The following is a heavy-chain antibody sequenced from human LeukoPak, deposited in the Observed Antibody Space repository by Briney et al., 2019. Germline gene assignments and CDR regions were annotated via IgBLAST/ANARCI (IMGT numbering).Heavy chain of an antibody. D-gene: IGHD3-16*02. J-gene: IGHJ4*02. CDR2: ISGSGGST. V-gene: IGHV3-23*01. CDR1: GFTFSSYA. Sequence: GGSLRLSCAASGFTFSSYAMSWVRQAPGKGLEWVSAISGSGGSTYYADSVKGRFTISRDNSKNTLYLQMNSLRAEDTAVYYCAKAALSLDYVWGSYRHEYYFDYWGQGTLVTVSS. CDR3: AKAALSLDYVWGSYRHEYYFDY.